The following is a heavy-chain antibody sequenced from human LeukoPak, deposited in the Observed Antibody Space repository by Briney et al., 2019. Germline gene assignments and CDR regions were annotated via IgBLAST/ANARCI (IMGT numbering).Heavy chain of an antibody. V-gene: IGHV4-39*01. CDR3: ARHSSGELPLYNWFDP. CDR1: GGSINSSSYY. D-gene: IGHD1-26*01. J-gene: IGHJ5*02. Sequence: SETLSLTCTVSGGSINSSSYYWGWIRQPPGKGLEWIGSIDYSGSSYYKPSLKSRVTMSVDTSKNQFSLKLSSVTAADTAVYYCARHSSGELPLYNWFDPWGQGTLVTVSS. CDR2: IDYSGSS.